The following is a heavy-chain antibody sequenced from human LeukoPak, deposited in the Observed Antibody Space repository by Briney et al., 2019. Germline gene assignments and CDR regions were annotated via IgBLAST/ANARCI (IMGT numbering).Heavy chain of an antibody. CDR2: INHSGGST. CDR1: GYTFTSYG. CDR3: ARVDFWSGYTHYYYYYGMDV. J-gene: IGHJ6*02. D-gene: IGHD3-3*01. Sequence: GASVKVSCKASGYTFTSYGISWVRQAPAQGLEWMGIINHSGGSTSYAQKFQGRVTMTRDTSTSTVYMELSSLRSEDTAVYYCARVDFWSGYTHYYYYYGMDVWGQGTTVTVSS. V-gene: IGHV1-46*01.